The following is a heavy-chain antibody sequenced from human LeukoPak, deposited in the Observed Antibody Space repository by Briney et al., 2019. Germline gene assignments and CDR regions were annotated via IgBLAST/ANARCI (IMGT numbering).Heavy chain of an antibody. CDR2: ISSSSSYI. V-gene: IGHV3-21*01. CDR3: ASCPLRYFDWSY. J-gene: IGHJ4*02. CDR1: GFTFSSYS. Sequence: GGSLRLSCAASGFTFSSYSMNWVRQAPGKGLEWVSSISSSSSYIYYADSVKGRFTISRDNAKNSLYLQMNSLRAEDTAVYYCASCPLRYFDWSYWGQGTLVTVSS. D-gene: IGHD3-9*01.